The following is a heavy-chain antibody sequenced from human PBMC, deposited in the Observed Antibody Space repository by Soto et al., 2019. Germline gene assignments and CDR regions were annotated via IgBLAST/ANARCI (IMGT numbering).Heavy chain of an antibody. V-gene: IGHV4-30-4*01. Sequence: QVQLQESGPGLVEPSQTLSLTCTVSGCSISSGDYYWRWIRQPPGKGLEWFGYIYYSGSTYYNPSLKSRVTISVDTANNQFSLKLSAMTAADMAIDFCARDASSNSHYFDYLVQGTLVTVSS. CDR3: ARDASSNSHYFDY. CDR1: GCSISSGDYY. J-gene: IGHJ4*02. D-gene: IGHD6-13*01. CDR2: IYYSGST.